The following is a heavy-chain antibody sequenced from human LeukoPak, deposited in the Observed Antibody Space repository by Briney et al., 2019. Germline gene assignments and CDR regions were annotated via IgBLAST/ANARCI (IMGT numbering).Heavy chain of an antibody. J-gene: IGHJ5*02. CDR2: INQDGSEI. D-gene: IGHD3-16*01. Sequence: GGSLRLSCAASGSSFTSYWLSWVRQAPGKGPQWVANINQDGSEIHYADSVKGRFTISRDNAENSVYLQMSSLRAEDTAVYYCARDHRFGGVPHWFDPWGQGTLVTVSS. CDR1: GSSFTSYW. V-gene: IGHV3-7*01. CDR3: ARDHRFGGVPHWFDP.